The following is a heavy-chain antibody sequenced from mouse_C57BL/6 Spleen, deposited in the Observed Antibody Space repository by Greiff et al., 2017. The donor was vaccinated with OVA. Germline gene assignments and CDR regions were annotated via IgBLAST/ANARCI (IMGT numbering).Heavy chain of an antibody. V-gene: IGHV1-72*01. D-gene: IGHD1-1*01. Sequence: QVQLQQPGAELVKPGASVKLSCKASGYTFTSYWMHWVKQRPGRGLEWIGRIDPNSGGTKYNEKFKSKATLTVDKPSSTAYMQLSSLTSADSAVYSCARPYYYGCRCYYALASWGQGPSVPVSS. CDR3: ARPYYYGCRCYYALAS. CDR2: IDPNSGGT. CDR1: GYTFTSYW. J-gene: IGHJ4*01.